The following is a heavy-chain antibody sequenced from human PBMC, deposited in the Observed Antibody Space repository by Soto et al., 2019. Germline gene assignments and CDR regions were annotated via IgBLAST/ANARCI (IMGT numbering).Heavy chain of an antibody. CDR1: GFTLSSYG. D-gene: IGHD3-10*01. J-gene: IGHJ3*01. CDR2: IWYDGINK. CDR3: ARALGLWFGELGF. V-gene: IGHV3-33*01. Sequence: GGALRLSCAASGFTLSSYGMHWVRPAPGEGLEWLAVIWYDGINKYYAASVKGRFTISRDNSKNTLYLQMNSLRAEDTAVYYCARALGLWFGELGFWGQGTMVTVSS.